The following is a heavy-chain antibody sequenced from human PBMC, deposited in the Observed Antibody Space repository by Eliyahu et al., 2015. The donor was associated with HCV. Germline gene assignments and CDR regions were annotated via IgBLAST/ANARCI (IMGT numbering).Heavy chain of an antibody. D-gene: IGHD3-22*01. J-gene: IGHJ4*02. V-gene: IGHV4-59*08. CDR2: IYFTGST. Sequence: KPSETLSLTCTVSGGSINNYHWSWIRQPPGKGPEWIGYIYFTGSTNYNPSLKSRVTISVDTSRNQFSLRLSSVTAADTAVYYCAKHPSSGYSHYFENWGQGTPVTVSS. CDR3: AKHPSSGYSHYFEN. CDR1: GGSINNYH.